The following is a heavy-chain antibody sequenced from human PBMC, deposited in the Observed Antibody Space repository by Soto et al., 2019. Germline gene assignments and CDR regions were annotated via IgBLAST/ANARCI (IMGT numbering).Heavy chain of an antibody. CDR2: IIPIFGTA. D-gene: IGHD2-15*01. CDR1: GGTFSSYA. CDR3: ARADPTLYCSGGSCPNWFDP. V-gene: IGHV1-69*01. J-gene: IGHJ5*02. Sequence: QVQLVQSGAEVKKPGSSVKVSCKASGGTFSSYAISWVRQAPGQGLEWMGGIIPIFGTANYAQKFQGRVTITADESTSTAYMGLSSLRSEDTAVYYCARADPTLYCSGGSCPNWFDPWGQGTLVTVSS.